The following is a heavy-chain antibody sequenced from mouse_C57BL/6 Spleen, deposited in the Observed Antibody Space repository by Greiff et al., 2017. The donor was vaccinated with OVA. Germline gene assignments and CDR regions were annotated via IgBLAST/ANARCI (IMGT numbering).Heavy chain of an antibody. J-gene: IGHJ2*01. CDR1: GFTFSSYG. Sequence: EVQLQESGGDLVKPGGSLKLSCAASGFTFSSYGMSWVRQTPDKRLEWVATISSGGSYTYYPDSVKGRFTISRDNAKNTLYLQMSSLKSEDTAMYYCARNPYYYGSSYRFDYWGQGTTLTVSS. CDR3: ARNPYYYGSSYRFDY. V-gene: IGHV5-6*01. CDR2: ISSGGSYT. D-gene: IGHD1-1*01.